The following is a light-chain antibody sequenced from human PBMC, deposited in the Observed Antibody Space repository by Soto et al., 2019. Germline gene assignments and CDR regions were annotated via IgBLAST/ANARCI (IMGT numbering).Light chain of an antibody. CDR3: QQSYSIPVT. V-gene: IGKV1-39*01. CDR2: AAS. Sequence: IEMTQSPSSLSVSVGDRFTITCRASQSISTFLNWYQQKPGKAPNLLIYAASRLESGVPSRFSGSGSGTDFILSISSLQPEDFATYYCQQSYSIPVTFGQGTKVDI. J-gene: IGKJ1*01. CDR1: QSISTF.